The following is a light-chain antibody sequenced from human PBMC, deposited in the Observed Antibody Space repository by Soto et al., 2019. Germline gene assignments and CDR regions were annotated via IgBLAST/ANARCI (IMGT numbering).Light chain of an antibody. Sequence: SVLTQPRSVSGSPGQSVTVSCTGTSSDVGGYDYVSWYQQHPAKAPKLVIYEVTERPSGVSTRFSGSKSGNTASLTISGLRADDEADYYCSSFTSSSTSVFGTGTKVTV. V-gene: IGLV2-14*01. J-gene: IGLJ1*01. CDR2: EVT. CDR1: SSDVGGYDY. CDR3: SSFTSSSTSV.